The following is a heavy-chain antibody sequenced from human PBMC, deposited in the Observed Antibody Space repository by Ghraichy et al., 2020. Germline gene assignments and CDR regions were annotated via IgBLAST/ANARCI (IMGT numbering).Heavy chain of an antibody. CDR3: ARGSTEVRFFYNDGMDV. D-gene: IGHD4-23*01. CDR2: ITSTSSTK. J-gene: IGHJ6*02. V-gene: IGHV3-48*02. Sequence: GGSLRLSCVGSGFTFSSYRLNWVRQSPGKGLEWVSYITSTSSTKFYADSVKGRFTISRDNAQNSLYLQMNGLRDDDTAVYYCARGSTEVRFFYNDGMDVWGQGAKVTVSS. CDR1: GFTFSSYR.